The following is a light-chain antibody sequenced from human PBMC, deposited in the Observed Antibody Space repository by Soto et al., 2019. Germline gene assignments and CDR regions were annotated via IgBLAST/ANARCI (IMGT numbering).Light chain of an antibody. V-gene: IGLV2-8*01. CDR3: SSYAGSNNYV. Sequence: QSVLTQPPAVSGAPGQRVTISCTGSSSNIGAGYDVSWYQQHPGKAPKLMIYEVSKRPSGVPDRFSGSKSGNTASLTVSGLQAEDEADYYCSSYAGSNNYVFGTGTKVTV. CDR1: SSNIGAGYD. CDR2: EVS. J-gene: IGLJ1*01.